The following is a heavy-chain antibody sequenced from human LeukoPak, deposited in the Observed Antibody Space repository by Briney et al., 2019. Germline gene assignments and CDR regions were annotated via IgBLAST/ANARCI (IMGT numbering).Heavy chain of an antibody. V-gene: IGHV3-74*01. CDR2: INSDVSIT. CDR1: GFTFSSYW. CDR3: ARETGDQLDS. Sequence: GGSLRLSCAASGFTFSSYWMHWVRQAPGKGLAWVSRINSDVSITTSADSVKGRFTISRDNGKNTLYLQMDSLRADDTGVYYCARETGDQLDSWGQGILVTVSA. J-gene: IGHJ4*02.